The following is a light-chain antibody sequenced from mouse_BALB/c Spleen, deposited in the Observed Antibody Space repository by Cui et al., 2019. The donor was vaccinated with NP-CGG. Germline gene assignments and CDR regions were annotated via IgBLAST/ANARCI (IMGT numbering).Light chain of an antibody. J-gene: IGLJ1*01. V-gene: IGLV1*01. Sequence: QAVVTQESALNTLPGETVTLTCRSSTGDVITKNYANRVQEKPDHLFTGLIGGTNNRAPVVPARFSGSLIGDKAALTITGAQTEDEAIYFCALWYSNHWVFGGGTKLTVL. CDR1: TGDVITKNY. CDR2: GTN. CDR3: ALWYSNHWV.